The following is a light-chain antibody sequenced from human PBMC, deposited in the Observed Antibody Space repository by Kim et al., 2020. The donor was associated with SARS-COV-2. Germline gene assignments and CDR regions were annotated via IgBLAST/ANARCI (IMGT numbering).Light chain of an antibody. Sequence: SLSPGERATRSCRASQTVDSQLAWYQQKAGQAPRLLIYDASNRATAIPARFSGSGSGTDFTLTISSLEAEDFAVYYCQQRQSWPLTFGGGTKLEI. V-gene: IGKV3-11*01. CDR2: DAS. J-gene: IGKJ4*01. CDR3: QQRQSWPLT. CDR1: QTVDSQ.